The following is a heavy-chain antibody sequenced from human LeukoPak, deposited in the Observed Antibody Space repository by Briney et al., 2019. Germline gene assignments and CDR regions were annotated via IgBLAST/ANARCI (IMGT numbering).Heavy chain of an antibody. CDR3: ARDSGITIFRMWYFDL. D-gene: IGHD3-3*01. V-gene: IGHV3-74*01. CDR2: INSDGSST. Sequence: GGSLRLSCAASGFTFSSYWMHWVRQAPGKGLVWVSRINSDGSSTSYADSVKGRFTISRDNAKNTLYLQMNSLRAEDTAVYYCARDSGITIFRMWYFDLWGRGTLVTVSS. CDR1: GFTFSSYW. J-gene: IGHJ2*01.